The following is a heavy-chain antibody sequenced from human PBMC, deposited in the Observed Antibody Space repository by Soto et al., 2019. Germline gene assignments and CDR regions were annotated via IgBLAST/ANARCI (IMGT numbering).Heavy chain of an antibody. CDR1: GGSVSSGSYY. CDR2: IYYSGST. CDR3: AREYPYFYDSSGYYYFWFDP. V-gene: IGHV4-61*01. J-gene: IGHJ5*02. D-gene: IGHD3-22*01. Sequence: ETLSLTCTVSGGSVSSGSYYWSWIRQPPGKGLEWIGYIYYSGSTNYNPSLKSRVTISVDTSKNQFSLKLSSVTAADTAVYYCAREYPYFYDSSGYYYFWFDPWGQGTLVTV.